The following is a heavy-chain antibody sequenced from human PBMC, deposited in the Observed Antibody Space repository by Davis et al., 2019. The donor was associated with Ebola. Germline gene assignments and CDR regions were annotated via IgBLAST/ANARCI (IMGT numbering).Heavy chain of an antibody. J-gene: IGHJ6*02. V-gene: IGHV3-30*03. D-gene: IGHD3-3*01. Sequence: GESLKISCAASGFTFSSYSMNWVRQAPGKGLEWVAVISYDGSNKYYADSVKGRFTISRDNSKNTLYLQMNSLRAEDTAVYYCARDWYYYDFWSGYYSYYYYGMDVWGQGTTVTVSS. CDR1: GFTFSSYS. CDR3: ARDWYYYDFWSGYYSYYYYGMDV. CDR2: ISYDGSNK.